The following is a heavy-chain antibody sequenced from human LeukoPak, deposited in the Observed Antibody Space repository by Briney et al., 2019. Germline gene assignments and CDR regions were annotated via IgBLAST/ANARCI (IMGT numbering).Heavy chain of an antibody. CDR2: ITSSGSTI. D-gene: IGHD3-22*01. CDR1: GFTFSDYY. CDR3: ARDSIPYYYDSSGYYKQFDY. V-gene: IGHV3-11*04. Sequence: GGSLRLSCAASGFTFSDYYMSWIRQAPGKGLEWISYITSSGSTINYADSVKGRFTISRDNAKNSLYLQMNSLRAEDTAVYYCARDSIPYYYDSSGYYKQFDYWGQGTLVTVSS. J-gene: IGHJ4*02.